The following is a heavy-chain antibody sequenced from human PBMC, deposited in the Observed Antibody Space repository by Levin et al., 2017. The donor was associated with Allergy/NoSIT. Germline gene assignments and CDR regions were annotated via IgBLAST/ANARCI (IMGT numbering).Heavy chain of an antibody. Sequence: SETLSLTCAVYGGSFSGYYWSWIRQPPGKGLEWIGEINHSGSTNYNPSLKSRVTISVDTSKNQFSLKLSSVTAADTAVYYCARTLYLSYYDFWSGYWNWFDPWGQGTLVTVSS. CDR1: GGSFSGYY. CDR2: INHSGST. D-gene: IGHD3-3*01. CDR3: ARTLYLSYYDFWSGYWNWFDP. J-gene: IGHJ5*02. V-gene: IGHV4-34*01.